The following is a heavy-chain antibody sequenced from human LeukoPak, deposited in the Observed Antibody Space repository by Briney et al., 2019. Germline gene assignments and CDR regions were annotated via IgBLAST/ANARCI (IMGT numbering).Heavy chain of an antibody. V-gene: IGHV1-2*02. CDR2: IIPDSGGA. D-gene: IGHD2-2*01. CDR3: STEDKYCGSANCGKY. Sequence: EASVTVSCKTSGYTFTNYYVHWVRQAPGQGLEWMGYIIPDSGGADYDQRFQGRVTMTRDKSISTVYVELSSLRSDDTAVYYCSTEDKYCGSANCGKYWGQGTLVTVSS. J-gene: IGHJ4*02. CDR1: GYTFTNYY.